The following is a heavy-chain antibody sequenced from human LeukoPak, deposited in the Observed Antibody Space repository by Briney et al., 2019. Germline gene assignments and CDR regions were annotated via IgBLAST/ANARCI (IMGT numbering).Heavy chain of an antibody. J-gene: IGHJ4*02. CDR2: ISAYNGNT. CDR3: AKLGMAPEPGGFDY. V-gene: IGHV1-18*01. Sequence: ASVKVSCKASGYTFTSYGISWVRQVPGQGLEWMGWISAYNGNTNYAQKLQGRVTMTTDTSTSTAYMELRSLGSDDTAVYYCAKLGMAPEPGGFDYWGQGTLVTVSS. D-gene: IGHD1-14*01. CDR1: GYTFTSYG.